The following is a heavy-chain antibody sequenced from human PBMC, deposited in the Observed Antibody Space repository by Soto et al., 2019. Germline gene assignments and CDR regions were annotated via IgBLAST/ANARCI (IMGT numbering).Heavy chain of an antibody. D-gene: IGHD2-2*01. CDR1: GDTFRSYG. CDR3: TRDPGSATAMRRYKYGMDV. J-gene: IGHJ6*02. Sequence: QVQLLQSGAEAKKPGSSVTVSCKVSGDTFRSYGISWVRQAPGQGLEWMGGIIPIFGTSHYAQKFQGRVTMTADKSTNTAYMKLNSLRFEDTAVYYCTRDPGSATAMRRYKYGMDVWGQGTTITVSS. CDR2: IIPIFGTS. V-gene: IGHV1-69*06.